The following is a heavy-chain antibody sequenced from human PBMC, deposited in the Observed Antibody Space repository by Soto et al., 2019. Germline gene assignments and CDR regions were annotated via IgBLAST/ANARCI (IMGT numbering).Heavy chain of an antibody. V-gene: IGHV3-23*01. CDR1: GFTVGSHA. D-gene: IGHD2-8*01. J-gene: IGHJ6*02. CDR3: TRSRRSILMVYGFGGMDV. CDR2: ISGSGDGT. Sequence: SGGSPRLSCAASGFTVGSHAMSWVRQAPGKGLEWVSSISGSGDGTYYGDSVKGRFTISRDSSSSTLYLQMDNLRGEDTAVYFCTRSRRSILMVYGFGGMDVWGQGTTVTVSS.